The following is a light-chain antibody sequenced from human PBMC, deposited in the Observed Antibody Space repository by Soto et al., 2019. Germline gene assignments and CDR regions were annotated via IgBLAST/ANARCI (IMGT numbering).Light chain of an antibody. V-gene: IGKV3-15*01. Sequence: EIVMTQSPTTLSVFPGGRTTLSCRASQRVSTILAWYQQKPGPAPMLLVVCASTRATGIPVRFSGSGSGTEFTLTISSLQSEDFAVYYRQQYDKWPPTFAQETKVDIK. J-gene: IGKJ1*01. CDR1: QRVSTI. CDR3: QQYDKWPPT. CDR2: CAS.